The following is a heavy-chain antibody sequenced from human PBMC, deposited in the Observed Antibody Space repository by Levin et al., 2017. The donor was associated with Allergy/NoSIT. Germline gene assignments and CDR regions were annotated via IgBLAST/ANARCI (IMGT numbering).Heavy chain of an antibody. Sequence: GESLKISCAASGFTFSSYAMSWVRQAPGKGLEWVSAISGSGSSTYYADSVKGRFSISRDNSRNALYLQMSSLRAGDTAVYYCAKGGPSRNWFASWDYWGQGTLVTVSS. CDR1: GFTFSSYA. V-gene: IGHV3-23*01. D-gene: IGHD6-13*01. J-gene: IGHJ4*02. CDR3: AKGGPSRNWFASWDY. CDR2: ISGSGSST.